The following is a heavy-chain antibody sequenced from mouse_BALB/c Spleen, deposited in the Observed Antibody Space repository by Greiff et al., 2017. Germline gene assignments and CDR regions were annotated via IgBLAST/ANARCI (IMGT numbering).Heavy chain of an antibody. J-gene: IGHJ2*01. CDR2: IDPSDSYT. CDR1: GYTFTSYW. D-gene: IGHD2-3*01. V-gene: IGHV1-69*02. Sequence: QVQLQQPGAELVKPGASVKLSCKASGYTFTSYWMHWVKQRPGQGLEWIGEIDPSDSYTNYNQKFKGKATLTVDKSSSTAYMQLSSLTSEDSAVYYCARRGGYYLYYSDYWGQGTTLTVSS. CDR3: ARRGGYYLYYSDY.